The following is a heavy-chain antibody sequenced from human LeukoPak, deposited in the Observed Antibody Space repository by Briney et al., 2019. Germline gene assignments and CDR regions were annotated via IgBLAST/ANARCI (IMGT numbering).Heavy chain of an antibody. CDR1: GFNFSDYY. CDR3: AKDPANYYDSSGYYDY. J-gene: IGHJ4*02. CDR2: ISSGGLTI. D-gene: IGHD3-22*01. V-gene: IGHV3-11*04. Sequence: GGSLRLSCAASGFNFSDYYMTWIRQAPGKGLEWLSYISSGGLTIYYAESVKGRFTISRDNAKNSLYLQMNSLRAEDTAVYYCAKDPANYYDSSGYYDYWGQGTLVTVSS.